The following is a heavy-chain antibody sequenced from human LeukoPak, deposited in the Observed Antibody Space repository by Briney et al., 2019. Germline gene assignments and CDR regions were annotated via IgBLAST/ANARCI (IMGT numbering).Heavy chain of an antibody. D-gene: IGHD3-3*01. CDR3: ARGGAIFCRDYSSGHFDY. V-gene: IGHV4-4*07. J-gene: IGHJ4*02. CDR2: VYSSGNT. CDR1: GDSISSYY. Sequence: PSETLSLTCTVSGDSISSYYWSWIRQPAGKGMEWIGCVYSSGNTNYNPSVKSRVTMSVATSKNQFSLKLRSVTAADTAAYYCARGGAIFCRDYSSGHFDYWGQGTLVTVSS.